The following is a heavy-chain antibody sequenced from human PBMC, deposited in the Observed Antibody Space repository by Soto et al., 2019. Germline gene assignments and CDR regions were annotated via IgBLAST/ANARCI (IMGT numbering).Heavy chain of an antibody. D-gene: IGHD1-26*01. Sequence: QITLKESGPTLVKPTQTLTLTCTFSGFSLSTSGAGVGWIRQPPGKALEWRALNYWDDDKRYSPSLNSKLTITKDTPRNQVVLKRTNMDPVDTATYYCAHTRAPWDHNYSYYYMDVWGKGTPVTVSS. J-gene: IGHJ6*03. CDR1: GFSLSTSGAG. CDR3: AHTRAPWDHNYSYYYMDV. V-gene: IGHV2-5*02. CDR2: NYWDDDK.